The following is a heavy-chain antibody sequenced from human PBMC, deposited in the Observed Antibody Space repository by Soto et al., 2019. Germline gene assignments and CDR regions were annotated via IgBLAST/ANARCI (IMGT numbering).Heavy chain of an antibody. CDR3: ARHNNGYDWDY. J-gene: IGHJ4*02. Sequence: GGSLRLSCAASGFLFRDYGMHWVRQAPGKGLEWVAVIWNDGSKKYYGDFVRGRFTVSRDNSKNAVYLQMNSLRAEDTALYYCARHNNGYDWDYWGQGTLVTVSS. CDR1: GFLFRDYG. V-gene: IGHV3-33*01. CDR2: IWNDGSKK. D-gene: IGHD5-12*01.